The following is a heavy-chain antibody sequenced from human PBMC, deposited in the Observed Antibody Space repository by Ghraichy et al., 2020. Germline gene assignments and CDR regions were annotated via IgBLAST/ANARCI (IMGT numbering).Heavy chain of an antibody. CDR3: ARDRGIAARRSSRYGMDV. D-gene: IGHD6-6*01. CDR1: GFTFSSYS. Sequence: GGSLRLSCAASGFTFSSYSMNWVRQAPGKGLEWVSSISSSSSYIYYADSVKGRFTISRDNAKNSLYLQMNSLRAEDTAVYYCARDRGIAARRSSRYGMDVWGQGTTVTVSS. J-gene: IGHJ6*02. V-gene: IGHV3-21*01. CDR2: ISSSSSYI.